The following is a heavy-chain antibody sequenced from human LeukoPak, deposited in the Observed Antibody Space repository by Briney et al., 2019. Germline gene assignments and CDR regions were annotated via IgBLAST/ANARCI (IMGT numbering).Heavy chain of an antibody. CDR3: ARGYYYGSGTLGPFDS. D-gene: IGHD3-10*01. V-gene: IGHV3-48*03. J-gene: IGHJ5*01. CDR1: GFSLSSYE. CDR2: ISSSGSTI. Sequence: PGGSLRLSCAAPGFSLSSYEMNWVRQAPGKGLEWVSYISSSGSTIYNADSVKGRFTISRDNAKNSLYLQMNSLRAEDTAVYYCARGYYYGSGTLGPFDSWGQGTLVTVSS.